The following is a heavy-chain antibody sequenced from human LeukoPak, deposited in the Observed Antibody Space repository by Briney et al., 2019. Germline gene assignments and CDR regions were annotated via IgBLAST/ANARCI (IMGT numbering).Heavy chain of an antibody. J-gene: IGHJ4*02. D-gene: IGHD5-24*01. CDR3: ARVGSDGYKRFDY. CDR2: INPNSGGT. Sequence: GASVTVSFKASGYTFTVYYMRWMRQAPGQGLGWMGWINPNSGGTNYAQKVQGRVTITRATAISTDYMELSRLRSDDPAVYYCARVGSDGYKRFDYWGQGTLVTVSS. CDR1: GYTFTVYY. V-gene: IGHV1-2*02.